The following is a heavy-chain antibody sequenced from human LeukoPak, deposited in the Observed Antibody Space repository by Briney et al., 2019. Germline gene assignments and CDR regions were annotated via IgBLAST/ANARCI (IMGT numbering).Heavy chain of an antibody. CDR1: GFTFSSYS. Sequence: GGSLRLSCGASGFTFSSYSMNWVRQAPGKGLEWVSVINQSGGSTYYADSVKGRFTFSRDNSKNTLFLRMHSLRAEDTATYYCANVDYRGLMYGIDFWSQGTLVTVSS. D-gene: IGHD3-16*02. CDR3: ANVDYRGLMYGIDF. V-gene: IGHV3-23*01. J-gene: IGHJ4*02. CDR2: INQSGGST.